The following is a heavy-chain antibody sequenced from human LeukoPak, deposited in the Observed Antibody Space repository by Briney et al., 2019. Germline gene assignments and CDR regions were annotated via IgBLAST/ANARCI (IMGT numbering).Heavy chain of an antibody. J-gene: IGHJ3*02. CDR1: GFTFSSFE. Sequence: GGSLRLSCAASGFTFSSFEMNWVRQAPGKGLEWVSYISSSGSTMYYADSVKGRFTISRDNAKNSLYLQMNNLRAEDTAVYYCPLRGMAGRYAFHIWGQGTMVTVSS. D-gene: IGHD6-13*01. CDR3: PLRGMAGRYAFHI. V-gene: IGHV3-48*03. CDR2: ISSSGSTM.